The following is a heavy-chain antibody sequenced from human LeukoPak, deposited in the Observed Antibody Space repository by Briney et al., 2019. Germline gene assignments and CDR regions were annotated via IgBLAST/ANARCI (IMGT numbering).Heavy chain of an antibody. D-gene: IGHD1-26*01. CDR3: AKGRWEVPDY. Sequence: SETLSLTCTVSGGSISSYYWSWIRQPPGKGLEWIGEINHSGSTNYNPSLTSRATISVDASKNQFYLRMTSVIAADTAIYYCAKGRWEVPDYWGQGTLVFVSS. CDR2: INHSGST. J-gene: IGHJ4*02. V-gene: IGHV4-34*01. CDR1: GGSISSYY.